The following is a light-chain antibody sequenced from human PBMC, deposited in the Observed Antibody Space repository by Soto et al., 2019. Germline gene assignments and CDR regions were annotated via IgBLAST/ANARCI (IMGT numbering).Light chain of an antibody. CDR2: AVS. CDR3: SSYTSSSTL. CDR1: SSDVGSYNY. Sequence: QSVVTQLASVSGSPGQSITISCTGTSSDVGSYNYVSWYQQHPGKAPKLMIYAVSDRPSGISSRFSGSKSGNTASLTISGLQTEDEADYYCSSYTSSSTLFGTGTRSPS. V-gene: IGLV2-14*01. J-gene: IGLJ1*01.